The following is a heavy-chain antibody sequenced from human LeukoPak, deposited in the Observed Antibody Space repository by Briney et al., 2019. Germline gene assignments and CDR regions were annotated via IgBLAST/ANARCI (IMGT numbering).Heavy chain of an antibody. Sequence: GGSLRLSCAASGFTFDDYAMHWVRQAPGKGLEWVSGISWNSGSIGYADSVKGRFTISRDNAKNSLYLQMNSLRAEDTALYYCARGARALRWPDFDYWGQGTLDTVSS. CDR3: ARGARALRWPDFDY. CDR2: ISWNSGSI. CDR1: GFTFDDYA. D-gene: IGHD4-23*01. V-gene: IGHV3-9*01. J-gene: IGHJ4*02.